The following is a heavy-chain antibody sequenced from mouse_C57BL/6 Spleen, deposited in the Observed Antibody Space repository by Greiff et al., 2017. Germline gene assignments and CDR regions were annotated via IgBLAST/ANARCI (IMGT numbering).Heavy chain of an antibody. V-gene: IGHV1-66*01. D-gene: IGHD2-2*01. CDR1: GYSFTSYY. CDR3: ARTMVTTWDPFAY. CDR2: IYPGSGNT. J-gene: IGHJ3*01. Sequence: VKLMESGPELVKPGASVKISCKASGYSFTSYYIHWVKQRPGQGLEWIGWIYPGSGNTKYNEKFKGKATLTADTSSSTAYMQLSSLTSEDSAVYYCARTMVTTWDPFAYWGQGTLVTVSA.